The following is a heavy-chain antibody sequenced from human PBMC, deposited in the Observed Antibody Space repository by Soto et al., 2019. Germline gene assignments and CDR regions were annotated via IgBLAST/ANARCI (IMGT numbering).Heavy chain of an antibody. J-gene: IGHJ4*01. CDR2: VKDGGHT. Sequence: QVQLHQWGAGLLKPSETLSLKCAVTGGSLSGYYWSWIRQPPGKGLEWIGEVKDGGHTNYSPSLRGRVTISSDTSNNQFSLRLNSVTAADTGVYYCARGQEGVVATHWDHGSLVTVSS. V-gene: IGHV4-34*01. D-gene: IGHD5-12*01. CDR1: GGSLSGYY. CDR3: ARGQEGVVATH.